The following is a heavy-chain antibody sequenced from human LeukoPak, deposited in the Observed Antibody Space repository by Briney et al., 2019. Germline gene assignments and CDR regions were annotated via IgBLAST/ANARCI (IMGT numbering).Heavy chain of an antibody. CDR2: IIPILGIA. CDR3: ARSAPYIAVAGTREPYFDP. V-gene: IGHV1-69*04. J-gene: IGHJ5*02. D-gene: IGHD6-19*01. CDR1: GGTFSSYA. Sequence: EASVKVSCKASGGTFSSYAISWVRQAPGQGLEWMGRIIPILGIANYAQKFQGRVTITADKSTSTAYMELSSLRSEDTAVYYCARSAPYIAVAGTREPYFDPWGQGTLVTVSS.